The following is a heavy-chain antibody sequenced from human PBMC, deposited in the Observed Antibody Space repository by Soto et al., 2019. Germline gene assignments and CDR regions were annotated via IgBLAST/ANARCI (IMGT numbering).Heavy chain of an antibody. D-gene: IGHD3-9*01. CDR1: GYIFSTYA. CDR2: INAGNGNT. CDR3: ARAKITYDILTGYSMGYWFDP. Sequence: ASVKVSCKASGYIFSTYAMNWVRQAPGQSLEWMGWINAGNGNTKYSQKYQGRVNISRDISASTAYVELSSLRSEDTAVYYCARAKITYDILTGYSMGYWFDPWGQGTPVTAPQ. J-gene: IGHJ5*02. V-gene: IGHV1-3*01.